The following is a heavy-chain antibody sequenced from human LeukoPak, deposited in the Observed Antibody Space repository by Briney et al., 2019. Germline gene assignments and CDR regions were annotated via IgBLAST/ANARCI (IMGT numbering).Heavy chain of an antibody. V-gene: IGHV3-48*02. Sequence: GGSLRLSCAASGFTFSSYGMNWVRQAPGKGLEWVSYISSSGSTIYYADSVKGRFTISRDNAKNSLYLQMNSLRDEDTAVYYCARDSLWYYAYVWGSYGSLDYWGEGTLLTVSS. CDR1: GFTFSSYG. CDR3: ARDSLWYYAYVWGSYGSLDY. J-gene: IGHJ4*02. D-gene: IGHD3-16*01. CDR2: ISSSGSTI.